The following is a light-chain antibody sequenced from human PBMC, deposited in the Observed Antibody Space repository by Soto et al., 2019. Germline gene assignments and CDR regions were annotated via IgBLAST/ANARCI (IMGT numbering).Light chain of an antibody. J-gene: IGLJ2*01. CDR3: SSFRSTTTL. CDR1: SSDIGGYNY. Sequence: QSVLTQPASVSGSPGQSITISCTGTSSDIGGYNYVSWYQQHPGKAPKLMIYEVSNRPSGVSNRFFGSKSGNTASLTISGLQAEDEADYYCSSFRSTTTLFGGGTQLTVL. CDR2: EVS. V-gene: IGLV2-14*01.